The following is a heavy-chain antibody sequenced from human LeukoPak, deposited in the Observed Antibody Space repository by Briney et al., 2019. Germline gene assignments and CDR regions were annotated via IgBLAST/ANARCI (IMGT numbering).Heavy chain of an antibody. CDR1: GYTFTGYY. J-gene: IGHJ4*02. CDR2: INPNSGGT. CDR3: ARDQVSIIVRGVIIFDY. D-gene: IGHD3-10*01. V-gene: IGHV1-2*02. Sequence: ASVKVSCKASGYTFTGYYMHWVRQAPGQGLEWMGWINPNSGGTNYAQTLQDRVTMTTDTSTRTAYMELRSLTSDDTAVYYCARDQVSIIVRGVIIFDYWGQGTQVSVSS.